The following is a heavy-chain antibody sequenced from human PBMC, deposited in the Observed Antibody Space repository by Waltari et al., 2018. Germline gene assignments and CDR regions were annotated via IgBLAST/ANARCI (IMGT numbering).Heavy chain of an antibody. V-gene: IGHV3-7*04. Sequence: EVQLVESGGGLVQPGGSLSLSCAASGFAFSSSWMSWVRQAPGKGLEWLANIKQDGSDTYYVDSVKGRFTMSRDNAENSLFLQMDSLGAEDTAVYFCARGRYAGGWYPDYFDYWGQGTLVTVSP. CDR1: GFAFSSSW. CDR3: ARGRYAGGWYPDYFDY. D-gene: IGHD6-19*01. CDR2: IKQDGSDT. J-gene: IGHJ4*02.